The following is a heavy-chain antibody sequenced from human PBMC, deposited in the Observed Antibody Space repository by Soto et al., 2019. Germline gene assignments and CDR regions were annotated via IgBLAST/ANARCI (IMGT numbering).Heavy chain of an antibody. J-gene: IGHJ4*01. CDR2: IKSKTDGGTT. CDR1: GFTFTNAW. V-gene: IGHV3-15*07. Sequence: GGSLRLSCAASGFTFTNAWINWVRQAPGKGLEWVGRIKSKTDGGTTDYAEPVKGRSAISRDDSNNMVYLQMNSLKIEDTAVYYCTTDSYSTIIIVRFDYWGHGTLVTVSS. CDR3: TTDSYSTIIIVRFDY. D-gene: IGHD3-22*01.